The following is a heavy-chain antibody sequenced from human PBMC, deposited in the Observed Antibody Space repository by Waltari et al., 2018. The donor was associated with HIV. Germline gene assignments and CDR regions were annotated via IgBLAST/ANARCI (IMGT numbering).Heavy chain of an antibody. D-gene: IGHD1-26*01. J-gene: IGHJ3*02. Sequence: EVQLVESGGGLVKPGGSLRLSCAASGFTFSSYSMNWVRQAPGKGLEWVSSISSSSSYIYYADSVKGRFTISRDNAKNSLYLQMNSLRAEDTAVYYCARDSGSYYAGAFDIWGQGTMVTVSS. CDR3: ARDSGSYYAGAFDI. CDR2: ISSSSSYI. V-gene: IGHV3-21*01. CDR1: GFTFSSYS.